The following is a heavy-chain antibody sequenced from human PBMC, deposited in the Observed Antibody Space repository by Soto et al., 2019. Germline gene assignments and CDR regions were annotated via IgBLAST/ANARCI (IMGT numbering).Heavy chain of an antibody. CDR2: IYWDDDK. J-gene: IGHJ2*01. V-gene: IGHV2-5*02. CDR1: GFSVDSHAVG. Sequence: QITLKESGPTLVKPTQTLTLTCTFSGFSVDSHAVGVGWFRQPPGTALQWLALIYWDDDKRYSPSLKSRLTITKGTSINQVVLTMTSMDPVDTATYYCAHSDGSRDGYSPDWYFDLWGRGTPVTVSS. D-gene: IGHD4-4*01. CDR3: AHSDGSRDGYSPDWYFDL.